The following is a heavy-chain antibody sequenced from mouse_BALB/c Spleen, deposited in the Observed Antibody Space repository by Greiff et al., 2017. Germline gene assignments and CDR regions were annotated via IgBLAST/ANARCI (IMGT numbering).Heavy chain of an antibody. CDR1: GFTFSDYY. J-gene: IGHJ3*01. CDR3: TRGSEYGNYAWFAY. V-gene: IGHV5-4*02. Sequence: EVQEVESGGGLVKPGGSLKLSCAASGFTFSDYYMYWVRQTPEKRLEWVATISDGGSYTYYPDSVKGRFTISRDNAKNNLYLQMSSLKSEDTAMYYCTRGSEYGNYAWFAYWGQGTLVTVSA. D-gene: IGHD2-10*02. CDR2: ISDGGSYT.